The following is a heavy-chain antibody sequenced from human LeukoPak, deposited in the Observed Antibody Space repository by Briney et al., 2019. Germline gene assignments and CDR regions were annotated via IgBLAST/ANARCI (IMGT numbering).Heavy chain of an antibody. V-gene: IGHV1-2*02. CDR3: ARVGKILTYYYDSSGYSAFDI. J-gene: IGHJ3*02. CDR1: GYTFTGYY. CDR2: INPNSGGT. D-gene: IGHD3-22*01. Sequence: EASVKVSCKASGYTFTGYYMHWVRQAPGQGLEWMGWINPNSGGTNYAQKFQGRVTMTRDTSISTAYMELSRLRSDDTAVYFCARVGKILTYYYDSSGYSAFDIWGQGTIVTVSS.